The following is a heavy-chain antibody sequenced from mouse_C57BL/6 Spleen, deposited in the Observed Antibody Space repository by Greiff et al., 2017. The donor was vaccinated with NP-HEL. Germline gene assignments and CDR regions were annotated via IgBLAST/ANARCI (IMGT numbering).Heavy chain of an antibody. CDR1: GYSITSGYY. V-gene: IGHV3-6*01. D-gene: IGHD2-4*01. CDR2: ISYDGSN. J-gene: IGHJ4*01. Sequence: EVQRVESGPGLVKPSQSLSLTCSVTGYSITSGYYWNWIRQFPGNKLEWMGYISYDGSNNYNPSLKNRISITRDTSKNQFFLKLNSVTTEDTATYYCASGDYYDYDGYYAMDYWGQGTSVTVSS. CDR3: ASGDYYDYDGYYAMDY.